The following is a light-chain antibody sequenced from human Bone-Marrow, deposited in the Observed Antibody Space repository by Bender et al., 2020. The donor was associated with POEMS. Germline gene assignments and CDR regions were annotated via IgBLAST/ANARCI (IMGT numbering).Light chain of an antibody. CDR2: DVT. CDR1: SSDVGFYNL. V-gene: IGLV2-14*02. J-gene: IGLJ3*02. CDR3: QSYDNSLGGWV. Sequence: QSVLTQPASVSGSPGQSITISCTGTSSDVGFYNLVSWYQQHPGKAPKLIIYDVTIRPSGVSNRFSGSKSGTSASLAITGLQAEDEGDYYCQSYDNSLGGWVFGGGTKLTVL.